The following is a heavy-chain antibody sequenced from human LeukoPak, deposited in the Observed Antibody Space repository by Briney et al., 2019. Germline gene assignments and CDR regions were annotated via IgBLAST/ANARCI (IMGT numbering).Heavy chain of an antibody. J-gene: IGHJ4*02. Sequence: ASVKVSCKVSGYTFTDYYMHWVQQAPGKGLEWMGLVDPEDGETIYAEKFQGRVTITADTSTDTAYMELSSLRSEDTAVYYCATFNGYTGTCYFDYWGQGTLVTVSS. CDR3: ATFNGYTGTCYFDY. CDR2: VDPEDGET. V-gene: IGHV1-69-2*01. CDR1: GYTFTDYY. D-gene: IGHD1-1*01.